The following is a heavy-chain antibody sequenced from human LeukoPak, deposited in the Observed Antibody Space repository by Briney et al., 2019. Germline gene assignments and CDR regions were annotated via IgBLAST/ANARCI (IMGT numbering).Heavy chain of an antibody. CDR3: MKDRPPAPLDY. CDR1: GFSFSIYG. CDR2: ISHDGKND. Sequence: GGSLRLSCAASGFSFSIYGMHWVRQAPGKGLEWVAVISHDGKNDYFADSVKGRFTISRDNSKNTLYLQMNSLTTEDTAVYYCMKDRPPAPLDYWGQGTLVTVSS. J-gene: IGHJ4*02. V-gene: IGHV3-30*18.